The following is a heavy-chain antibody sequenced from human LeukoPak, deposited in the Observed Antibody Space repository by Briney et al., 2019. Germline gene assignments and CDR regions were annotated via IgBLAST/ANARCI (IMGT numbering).Heavy chain of an antibody. CDR3: ARERGTFDI. V-gene: IGHV3-7*01. Sequence: PGGSLRLSCAASGFTFSSYWMNWVRQAPGKGLEWVANINQDGSEGYYVDSVRGRFTISRDNAKNSLYLQMNSLRAEDTAVYYCARERGTFDIWGPGTMVTVSS. J-gene: IGHJ3*02. CDR1: GFTFSSYW. CDR2: INQDGSEG.